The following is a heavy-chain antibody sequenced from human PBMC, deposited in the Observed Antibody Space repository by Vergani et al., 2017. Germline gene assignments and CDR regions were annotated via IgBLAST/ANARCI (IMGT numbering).Heavy chain of an antibody. CDR3: ATDGGLYDYVWGSYRYSRYYFDY. Sequence: EVQLVESGGGLVKPGGSLRLSCAASGFTFSNAWMSWVRQAPGKGLEWVGRTKSKTDGGTTDYAAPVKGRFTISRDDSKNTLYLQMNSLKTEDTAVYYCATDGGLYDYVWGSYRYSRYYFDYWGQGTLVTVSS. CDR2: TKSKTDGGTT. J-gene: IGHJ4*02. CDR1: GFTFSNAW. D-gene: IGHD3-16*02. V-gene: IGHV3-15*01.